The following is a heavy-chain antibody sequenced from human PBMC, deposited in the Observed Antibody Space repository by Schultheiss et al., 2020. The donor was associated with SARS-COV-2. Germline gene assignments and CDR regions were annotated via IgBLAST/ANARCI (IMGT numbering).Heavy chain of an antibody. D-gene: IGHD6-19*01. CDR2: ISGSGGTT. CDR3: ARDRDSSGHDAFDI. V-gene: IGHV3-23*01. Sequence: GSLRLSCAASGFTFSSYAMSWVRQAPGKGLEWVSVISGSGGTTYYADSVKGRFTISRDNSKNTLYLQMNSLRAEDTAVYYCARDRDSSGHDAFDIWGQGTMVTVSS. J-gene: IGHJ3*02. CDR1: GFTFSSYA.